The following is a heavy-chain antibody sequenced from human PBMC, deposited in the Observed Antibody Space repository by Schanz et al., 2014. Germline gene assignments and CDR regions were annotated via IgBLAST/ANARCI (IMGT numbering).Heavy chain of an antibody. V-gene: IGHV3-23*01. CDR3: LAPDYGMDV. CDR2: ISGDHRNT. Sequence: EMQLLESGGGLIQPGGSLRLSCAASGFTFSTHAMSWVRQAPGKGLEWVSSISGDHRNTFYADSVKGRFTISRDNSKNTLYLQMNSLRPEDTAVYYCLAPDYGMDVWGQGTTVTVSS. J-gene: IGHJ6*02. CDR1: GFTFSTHA.